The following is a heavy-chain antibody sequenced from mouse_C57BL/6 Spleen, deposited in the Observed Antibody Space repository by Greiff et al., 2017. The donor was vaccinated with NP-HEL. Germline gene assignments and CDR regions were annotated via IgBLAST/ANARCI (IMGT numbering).Heavy chain of an antibody. D-gene: IGHD1-1*01. J-gene: IGHJ2*01. V-gene: IGHV1-42*01. CDR2: INPSTGGT. CDR1: GYSFTGYY. CDR3: ARDRDGSFDY. Sequence: VQLQQSGPELVKPGASVKISCKASGYSFTGYYMNWVKQSPEKSLEWIGEINPSTGGTTYNQKFKAKATLTVDKSSSTAYMQLKSRTSEDSAVYYCARDRDGSFDYWGQGTTLTVSS.